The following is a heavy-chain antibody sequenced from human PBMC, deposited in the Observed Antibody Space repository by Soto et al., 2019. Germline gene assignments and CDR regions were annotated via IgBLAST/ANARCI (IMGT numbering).Heavy chain of an antibody. CDR3: ARNSDHRLVRGWLDP. CDR2: ISHDGSHE. V-gene: IGHV3-30-3*01. Sequence: XVSLRLSGAVSGLTFSTSAMHWVRQAPGKGLEWVAMISHDGSHEYYGDSVKGRFSVSRDNSHNILHLQMNSLRSEDTAVYFCARNSDHRLVRGWLDPWGQGTLVTVSS. D-gene: IGHD3-10*01. J-gene: IGHJ5*02. CDR1: GLTFSTSA.